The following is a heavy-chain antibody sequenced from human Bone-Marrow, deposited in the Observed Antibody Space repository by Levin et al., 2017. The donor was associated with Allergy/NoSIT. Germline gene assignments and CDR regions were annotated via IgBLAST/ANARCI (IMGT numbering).Heavy chain of an antibody. CDR2: ISGSGGTT. CDR3: AKENRGWFGESYL. V-gene: IGHV3-23*01. Sequence: LSLTCAASGFTFSSYAMSWVRQAPGKGLEWVSAISGSGGTTYYADSVKGRFTISRDNSKNTLYLQMNSLRAEDTALYYCAKENRGWFGESYLWGQGTLVTVSS. CDR1: GFTFSSYA. J-gene: IGHJ5*02. D-gene: IGHD3-10*01.